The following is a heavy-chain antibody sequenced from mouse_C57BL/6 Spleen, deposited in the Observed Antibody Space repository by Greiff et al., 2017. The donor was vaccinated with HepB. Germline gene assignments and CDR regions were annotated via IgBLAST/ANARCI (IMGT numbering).Heavy chain of an antibody. CDR3: ARGLRY. CDR2: IDPSDSET. Sequence: QVQLQQPGAELVRPGSSVKLSCKASGYTFTSYWMHWVQQRPIQGLEWIGNIDPSDSETNYNQKFKDKATLTVDNSSSTAYMQLSSLTSEDSAVYYCARGLRYWGQGTLVTVSA. CDR1: GYTFTSYW. J-gene: IGHJ3*01. V-gene: IGHV1-52*01. D-gene: IGHD3-1*01.